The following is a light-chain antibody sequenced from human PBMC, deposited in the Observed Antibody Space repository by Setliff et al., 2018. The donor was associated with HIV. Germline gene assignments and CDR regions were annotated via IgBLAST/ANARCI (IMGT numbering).Light chain of an antibody. Sequence: QSALTQPASVSGSPGQSITISCTGTSSDVGGYNYVSWYQQHPGKAPKLMIYDVSKRPSGVSNRFSGSKSGNTASLTISGPQAEDEADYYCSSYTSSSTLVFGTGTKVTV. V-gene: IGLV2-14*01. CDR3: SSYTSSSTLV. J-gene: IGLJ1*01. CDR1: SSDVGGYNY. CDR2: DVS.